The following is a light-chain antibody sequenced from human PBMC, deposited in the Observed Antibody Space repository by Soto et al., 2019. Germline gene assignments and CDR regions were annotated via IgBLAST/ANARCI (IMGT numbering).Light chain of an antibody. J-gene: IGLJ1*01. CDR1: SSDIGAYNY. V-gene: IGLV2-14*03. Sequence: QSDLTQPASVSASPGQSITISCTGTSSDIGAYNYVSWYQHHPGKAPKLMIYVVSNRPSGVSNRFSGSKSGNTASLTISGLQAEDEADYYCSSYTTSSTYVFGAGTKVTVL. CDR3: SSYTTSSTYV. CDR2: VVS.